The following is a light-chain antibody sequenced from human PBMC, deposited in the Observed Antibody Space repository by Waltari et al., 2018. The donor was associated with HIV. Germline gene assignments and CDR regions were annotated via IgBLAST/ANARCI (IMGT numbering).Light chain of an antibody. J-gene: IGLJ2*01. CDR2: EVS. Sequence: QSALTQPASVSGSPGQSITISCTGTSSDVGGYNYVSWYQQHPGKAPQLMIYEVSNRPSGVLNRFSGSKSGNTASLTISGLQAEDEADYYCSSYTSSSTLYVVFGGGTKLTVL. CDR1: SSDVGGYNY. CDR3: SSYTSSSTLYVV. V-gene: IGLV2-14*01.